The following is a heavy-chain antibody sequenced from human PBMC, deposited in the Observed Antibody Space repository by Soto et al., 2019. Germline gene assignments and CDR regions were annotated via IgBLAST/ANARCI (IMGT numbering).Heavy chain of an antibody. CDR1: GFTIRNYG. CDR2: VSYDGSNK. Sequence: QVQLVETGGGVVQPGRSLRLSCTVSGFTIRNYGIHWVRQAPGKGLEWVAVVSYDGSNKYYADSVKGRFTISRDNSKNTLYLQMNSLRAEDTAVYYCAKDGEAAAGTSFPDYWGQGTLVTVSS. D-gene: IGHD6-13*01. J-gene: IGHJ4*02. V-gene: IGHV3-30*18. CDR3: AKDGEAAAGTSFPDY.